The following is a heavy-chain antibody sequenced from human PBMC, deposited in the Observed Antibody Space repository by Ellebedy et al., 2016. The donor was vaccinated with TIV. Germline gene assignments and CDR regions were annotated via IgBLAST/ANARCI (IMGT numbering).Heavy chain of an antibody. D-gene: IGHD4-17*01. CDR3: ARMSYGDFGGDLGY. CDR1: GFSLTTSGMC. J-gene: IGHJ4*02. Sequence: SGPTLVXPTQTLTLTCTFSGFSLTTSGMCVTWIRQPPGKALEWLALIRWDDTKYYTTFLRTSLTISKDTSKNQVVLTMTNMDPVDTATYYCARMSYGDFGGDLGYWGQGTLVTVSS. V-gene: IGHV2-70*01. CDR2: IRWDDTK.